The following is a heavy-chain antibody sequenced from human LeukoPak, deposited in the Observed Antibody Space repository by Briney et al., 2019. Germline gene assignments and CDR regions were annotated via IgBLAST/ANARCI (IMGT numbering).Heavy chain of an antibody. J-gene: IGHJ4*02. V-gene: IGHV1-2*02. D-gene: IGHD6-19*01. Sequence: ASVKVSCKASGYTFTGYYMHWVRQAPGQGLEWMGWINPNSGGTNYAQKFQGRVTMTRDTSISTAYMELSSLRSEDTAVYYCARLGGWYRYYFDYWGQGTLVTVSS. CDR3: ARLGGWYRYYFDY. CDR2: INPNSGGT. CDR1: GYTFTGYY.